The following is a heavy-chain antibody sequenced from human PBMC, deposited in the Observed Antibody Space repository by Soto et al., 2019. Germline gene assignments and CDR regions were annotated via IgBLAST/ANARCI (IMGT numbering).Heavy chain of an antibody. CDR2: INHVGGT. D-gene: IGHD3-16*02. CDR3: VRIGYQLPSTVRWPNP. CDR1: GGFLSQSY. V-gene: IGHV4-34*01. Sequence: SETLSLTCAVYGGFLSQSYWTWIRQPPGKGLEWSGEINHVGGTNYNPSLKRRVTMSGDTAQNLFSLILISVTAADTAMSFSVRIGYQLPSTVRWPNPWGQGTPVTVSS. J-gene: IGHJ5*02.